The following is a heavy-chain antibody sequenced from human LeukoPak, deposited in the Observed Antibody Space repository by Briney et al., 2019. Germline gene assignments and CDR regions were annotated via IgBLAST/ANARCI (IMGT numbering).Heavy chain of an antibody. CDR2: MNPNSGNT. J-gene: IGHJ4*02. CDR1: GYTFTNYD. V-gene: IGHV1-8*01. Sequence: GASVRVSCKASGYTFTNYDIHWVRQATGQGLEWMGWMNPNSGNTGYAQKFQGRVTMTRNTAMTTAYMELRTLRSEDTAVYYCARVLTRLHGSGSYYSRDDYWGQGTLVTVSS. D-gene: IGHD3-10*01. CDR3: ARVLTRLHGSGSYYSRDDY.